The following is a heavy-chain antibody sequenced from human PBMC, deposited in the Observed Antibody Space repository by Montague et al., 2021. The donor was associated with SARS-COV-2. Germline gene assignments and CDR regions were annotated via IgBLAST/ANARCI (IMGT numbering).Heavy chain of an antibody. CDR3: AGPTYYYDSSGSDAVDI. Sequence: SETLSLTCTVSGGSISSSSYYWGWIRQPPGKGLEWIGSIYYSGSTYYNPSLKSRVTISVDTSKNQFSLKLSSVTAADTAVYYCAGPTYYYDSSGSDAVDIWGQGTMVTVSS. CDR1: GGSISSSSYY. V-gene: IGHV4-39*01. CDR2: IYYSGST. J-gene: IGHJ3*02. D-gene: IGHD3-22*01.